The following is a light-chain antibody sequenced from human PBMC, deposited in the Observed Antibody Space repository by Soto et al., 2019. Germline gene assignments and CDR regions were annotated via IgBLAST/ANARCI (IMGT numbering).Light chain of an antibody. V-gene: IGKV1-27*01. CDR2: SAS. CDR1: QGINNY. J-gene: IGKJ1*01. CDR3: QKYDRAPRT. Sequence: DIQMTQSPSSLYASVGDSVTITCRASQGINNYLAWYQQKPGKVPVLLIYSASTLKSGVPSRFSGRGAGTDFTLTISSLQPEDFATYYCQKYDRAPRTFGQGTKVDIK.